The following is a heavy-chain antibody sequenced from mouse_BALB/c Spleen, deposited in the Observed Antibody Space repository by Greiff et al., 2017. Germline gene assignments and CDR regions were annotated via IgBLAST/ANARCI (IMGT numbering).Heavy chain of an antibody. CDR1: GYTFTSYW. V-gene: IGHV1-7*01. J-gene: IGHJ2*01. CDR3: AREGVWPRLDY. D-gene: IGHD2-10*02. Sequence: QVQLQQSGAELAKPGASVKMSCKASGYTFTSYWMHWVKQRPGQGLEWIGYINPSTGYTEYNQKFKDKATLTADKSSSTAYMQLSSLTSEDSAVYYCAREGVWPRLDYWGQGTTLTVSS. CDR2: INPSTGYT.